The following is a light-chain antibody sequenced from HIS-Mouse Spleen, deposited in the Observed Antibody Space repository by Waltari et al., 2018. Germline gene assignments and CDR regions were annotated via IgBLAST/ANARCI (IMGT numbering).Light chain of an antibody. CDR3: QQLNSYPPT. Sequence: DIQLTQSPSFLSASVGDRVTLTCRASQGISSYLAWYQQKPVKSPKLLIYAASTLQSGVPSRFSGSGSGTEFTLTISSLQPEDFATYYCQQLNSYPPTFGQGTKVEIK. CDR1: QGISSY. V-gene: IGKV1-9*01. J-gene: IGKJ1*01. CDR2: AAS.